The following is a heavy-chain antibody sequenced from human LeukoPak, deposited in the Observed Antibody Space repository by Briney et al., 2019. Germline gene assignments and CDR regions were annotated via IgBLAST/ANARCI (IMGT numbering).Heavy chain of an antibody. J-gene: IGHJ4*02. V-gene: IGHV3-33*01. Sequence: GGSLRLSCAASGFTFSSYGMHWVRQAPGKGLEWVAVIWYDGSNKYYADSVKGRFTISRDNSKNTLYLQMNSPRAEDTAVYYCARDSDSSGYSDYWGQGTLVTVSS. CDR2: IWYDGSNK. CDR1: GFTFSSYG. D-gene: IGHD3-22*01. CDR3: ARDSDSSGYSDY.